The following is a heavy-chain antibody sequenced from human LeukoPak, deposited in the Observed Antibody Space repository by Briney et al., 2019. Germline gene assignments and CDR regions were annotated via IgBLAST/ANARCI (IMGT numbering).Heavy chain of an antibody. Sequence: PSETLSLTCTVSGGSISSYYWSWIRQPPGKGLEWIGYIYYSGSTNYNPSLKSRVTISVDTSKNQFSLKLSSVTAADTAVYYCARGTLGYCSGGSCYPGGWFDPWGQGTLVTVSS. CDR2: IYYSGST. D-gene: IGHD2-15*01. CDR1: GGSISSYY. CDR3: ARGTLGYCSGGSCYPGGWFDP. J-gene: IGHJ5*02. V-gene: IGHV4-59*12.